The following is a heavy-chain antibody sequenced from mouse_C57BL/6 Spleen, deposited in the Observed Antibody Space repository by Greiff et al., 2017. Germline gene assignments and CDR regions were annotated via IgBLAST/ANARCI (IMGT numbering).Heavy chain of an antibody. CDR1: GYTFTSYW. J-gene: IGHJ4*01. Sequence: QVQLQQPGAELVMPGASVKLSCKASGYTFTSYWMHWVKQRPGQGLEWIGEIDPSDSYTNYNQKFKGKSTLTVDKSSSTAYMQLSSLTSEDSAVYYCARGLRRGMDYWGQGTPVTVSS. V-gene: IGHV1-69*01. CDR2: IDPSDSYT. D-gene: IGHD2-4*01. CDR3: ARGLRRGMDY.